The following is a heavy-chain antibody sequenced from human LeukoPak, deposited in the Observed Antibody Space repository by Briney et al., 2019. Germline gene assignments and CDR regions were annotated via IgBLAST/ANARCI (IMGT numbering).Heavy chain of an antibody. CDR1: GYSISSGYY. J-gene: IGHJ5*02. V-gene: IGHV4-38-2*02. D-gene: IGHD2/OR15-2a*01. Sequence: KTSETLSLTCTVSGYSISSGYYWGWIRQPPGKGLEWIGSIYHSGSTYYNPSLKSRVTISVDTSKNQFSLKLSSVTAADTAVYYCARDIFPGAVKGNWFDPWGQGTLVTVSS. CDR3: ARDIFPGAVKGNWFDP. CDR2: IYHSGST.